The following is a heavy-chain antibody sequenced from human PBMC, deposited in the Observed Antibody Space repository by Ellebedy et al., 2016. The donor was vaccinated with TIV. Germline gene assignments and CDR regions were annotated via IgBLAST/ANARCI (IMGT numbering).Heavy chain of an antibody. V-gene: IGHV1-2*02. Sequence: AASVKVSCKASGYTFTGYYIHWARQAPGQGLEWMGWINPNSGDTTYARRFQGRVTMTRHTSISAAYMELTRLKSDDTAVYYCARGCSVSSCSGDYHYAMAVWGQGTTVTVSS. D-gene: IGHD2-2*01. CDR1: GYTFTGYY. J-gene: IGHJ6*02. CDR3: ARGCSVSSCSGDYHYAMAV. CDR2: INPNSGDT.